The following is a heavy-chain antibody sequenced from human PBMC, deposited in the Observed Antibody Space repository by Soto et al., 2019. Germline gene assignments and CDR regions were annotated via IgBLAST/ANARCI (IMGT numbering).Heavy chain of an antibody. CDR1: GGSISSGGYY. CDR3: ARVVIDFWSGYNYYGMDV. D-gene: IGHD3-3*01. CDR2: IYYSGST. Sequence: PSETLSLTCTVSGGSISSGGYYWSWIRQHPGQGLEWIGYIYYSGSTYYNPSLKSRVTISVDTSKNQFSLKLSSVTAADTAVYYCARVVIDFWSGYNYYGMDVWGQGTTVTVSS. V-gene: IGHV4-31*03. J-gene: IGHJ6*02.